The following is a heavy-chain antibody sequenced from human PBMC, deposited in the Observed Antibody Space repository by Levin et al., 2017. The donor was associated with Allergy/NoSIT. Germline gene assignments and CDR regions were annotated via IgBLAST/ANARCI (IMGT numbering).Heavy chain of an antibody. CDR2: INPNNGVT. CDR1: GYTFTDYY. CDR3: ARDALPPANGLGYFDP. Sequence: PGGSLRLSCRASGYTFTDYYLHWVRQAPGHGLEWMGWINPNNGVTYYAQKFQGRVTLSTATSISTAYMDLSRLRSDDTAVYYCARDALPPANGLGYFDPWGRGTLVTVSS. D-gene: IGHD2-2*01. J-gene: IGHJ5*02. V-gene: IGHV1-2*02.